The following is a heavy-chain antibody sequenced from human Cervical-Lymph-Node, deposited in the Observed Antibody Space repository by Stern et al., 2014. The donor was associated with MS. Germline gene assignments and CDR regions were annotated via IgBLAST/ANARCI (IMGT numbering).Heavy chain of an antibody. D-gene: IGHD3-9*01. V-gene: IGHV1-46*01. CDR3: ARDHNYDILTGYSPYYYYYGMDV. CDR1: GYTFTSYY. CDR2: INPSGGST. Sequence: MQLVESGAEVKKPGASGKVSCKASGYTFTSYYMHWVRQAPGQGLEWMGIINPSGGSTSYAQKFQGRVTMTRDTSTSTVYMELSSLRSEDTAVYYCARDHNYDILTGYSPYYYYYGMDVWGQGTTVTVSS. J-gene: IGHJ6*02.